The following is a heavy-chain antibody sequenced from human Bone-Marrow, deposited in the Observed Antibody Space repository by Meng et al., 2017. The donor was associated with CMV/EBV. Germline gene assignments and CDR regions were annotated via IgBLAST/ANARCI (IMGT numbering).Heavy chain of an antibody. J-gene: IGHJ3*02. CDR3: AKAVFGGVSLSAFEI. V-gene: IGHV3-30*02. CDR2: IRYDGSNK. D-gene: IGHD3-16*01. CDR1: GFTFSSYG. Sequence: GESLKISCAASGFTFSSYGMHWVRQAPGKGLEWVAFIRYDGSNKYYADSVKGRFTISRDNSKNTLYLQMNSLRAEDTAVYYCAKAVFGGVSLSAFEIWGQGTMVTVSS.